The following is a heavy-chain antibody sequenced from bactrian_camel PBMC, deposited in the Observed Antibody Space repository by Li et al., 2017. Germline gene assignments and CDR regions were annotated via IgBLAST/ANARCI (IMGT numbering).Heavy chain of an antibody. CDR2: INSDGGT. V-gene: IGHV3S63*01. Sequence: HVQLVESGGGSVQAGGSLRLSCAASGYTTNLFCMGWFREATGKEREEVARINSDGGTSYADSVKGRFTISRDNAKNTISLQMDSLKSDDTAIYYCATNAANFVFWGQGTQVTVS. CDR3: ATNAANFVF. J-gene: IGHJ6*01. CDR1: GYTTNLFC.